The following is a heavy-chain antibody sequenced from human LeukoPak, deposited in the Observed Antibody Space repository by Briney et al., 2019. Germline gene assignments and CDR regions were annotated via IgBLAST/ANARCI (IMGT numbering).Heavy chain of an antibody. CDR3: ARLQTQDIVATSEYYYYGMDV. CDR1: GGTFSSYA. D-gene: IGHD5-12*01. V-gene: IGHV1-69*04. J-gene: IGHJ6*02. Sequence: ASVKVSCKASGGTFSSYAISWVRQAPGQGLEWMGRTIPILGIANYAQKFQGRVTITADKSTSTAYMELSSLRSEDTAVCYCARLQTQDIVATSEYYYYGMDVWGQGTTVTVSS. CDR2: TIPILGIA.